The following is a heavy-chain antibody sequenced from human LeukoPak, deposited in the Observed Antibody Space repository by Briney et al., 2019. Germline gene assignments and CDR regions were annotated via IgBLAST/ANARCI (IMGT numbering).Heavy chain of an antibody. J-gene: IGHJ4*02. D-gene: IGHD5-12*01. V-gene: IGHV4-38-2*02. CDR3: ARFQPGYSAGLDY. CDR1: GYSISSGYY. Sequence: PSETLSLTCTVSGYSISSGYYWGWIRQPPGKGLEWIGSIYHSGSTYYNPSLKSRVTISVDTSKNQFSLKLSSVTAADTAVYYCARFQPGYSAGLDYWGQGTLVTVSS. CDR2: IYHSGST.